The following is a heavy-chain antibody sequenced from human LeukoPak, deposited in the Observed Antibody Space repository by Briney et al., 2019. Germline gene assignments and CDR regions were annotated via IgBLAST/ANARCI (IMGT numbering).Heavy chain of an antibody. D-gene: IGHD3-3*01. Sequence: ASVKVSCKASGGTFSSYAISWVRQAPGQGLEWMGRIIPIFGTANYAQKFQGRVTITTDESTSTAYMELSSLRSEDTAVYYCARGHCFLECPTAFDYWGQGTLVTVSS. CDR1: GGTFSSYA. J-gene: IGHJ4*02. V-gene: IGHV1-69*05. CDR3: ARGHCFLECPTAFDY. CDR2: IIPIFGTA.